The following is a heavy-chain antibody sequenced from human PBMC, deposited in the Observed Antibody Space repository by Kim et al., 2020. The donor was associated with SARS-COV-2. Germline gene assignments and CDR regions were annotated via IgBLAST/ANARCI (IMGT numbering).Heavy chain of an antibody. CDR3: AKDIGLHLGELWDAFDI. Sequence: VKGRFTISRDNAKNSLYWQMNSLRAEDTALYYCAKDIGLHLGELWDAFDIWGQGTMVTVSS. V-gene: IGHV3-9*01. J-gene: IGHJ3*02. D-gene: IGHD3-16*01.